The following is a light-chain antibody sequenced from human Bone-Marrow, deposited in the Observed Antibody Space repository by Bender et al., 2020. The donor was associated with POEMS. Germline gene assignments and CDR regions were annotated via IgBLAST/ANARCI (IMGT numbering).Light chain of an antibody. Sequence: QSVLTQPPSVSGTPGQRVTISCSGSSSNIGSNTVNWYQQLPGTAPKLIIYRNNQRPSGVPDRFSGSKSGTSASLAISGLQSEDEADYCCATWDDSLNGQGWVFGGGTKLTVL. V-gene: IGLV1-44*01. CDR2: RNN. CDR1: SSNIGSNT. J-gene: IGLJ3*02. CDR3: ATWDDSLNGQGWV.